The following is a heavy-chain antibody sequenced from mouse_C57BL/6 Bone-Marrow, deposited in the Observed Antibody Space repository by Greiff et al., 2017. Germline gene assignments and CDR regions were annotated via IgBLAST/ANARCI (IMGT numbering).Heavy chain of an antibody. CDR1: GFTFSNYW. J-gene: IGHJ3*01. D-gene: IGHD2-14*01. CDR3: TAYAAY. Sequence: EVQLQQSGGGLVQPGGSMKLSCVASGFTFSNYWMNWVRQSPEKGLEWVAQIRLKSDNYATHYAESVKGRFTISRDDSKSSVYLQMNNLMAEDTGIYYCTAYAAYWGQGTLVTVSA. CDR2: IRLKSDNYAT. V-gene: IGHV6-3*01.